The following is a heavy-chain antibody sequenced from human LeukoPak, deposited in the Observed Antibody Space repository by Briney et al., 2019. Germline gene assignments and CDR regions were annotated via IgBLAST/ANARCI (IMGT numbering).Heavy chain of an antibody. CDR1: GFTFSSYW. CDR3: ARVTPKRYCSSTSCFNDY. D-gene: IGHD2-2*01. J-gene: IGHJ4*02. CDR2: IKQDGSEK. V-gene: IGHV3-7*01. Sequence: GGSLRLSCAASGFTFSSYWMSWVRQAPGKGLEWVANIKQDGSEKYYVDSVKGRFTISRDNAKNSLYLQMNSLSAEDTAVYYCARVTPKRYCSSTSCFNDYWGQGTLVTVSS.